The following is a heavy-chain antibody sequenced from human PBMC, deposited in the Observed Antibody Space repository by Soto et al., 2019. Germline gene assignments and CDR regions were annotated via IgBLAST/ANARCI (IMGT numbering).Heavy chain of an antibody. CDR1: GFAFSTYA. D-gene: IGHD6-13*01. Sequence: EVQLLETGGALEHPGGSLRLSCAAAGFAFSTYAMTWVRQAPGKGLEWVSVISGSGGSSYYAASVKGRFTISRDNSKNTLFLQMNALRAEDTAVYYCAKVTKRAAAGRYEYYKYGMDVWGQGTTVTVSS. V-gene: IGHV3-23*01. J-gene: IGHJ6*02. CDR3: AKVTKRAAAGRYEYYKYGMDV. CDR2: ISGSGGSS.